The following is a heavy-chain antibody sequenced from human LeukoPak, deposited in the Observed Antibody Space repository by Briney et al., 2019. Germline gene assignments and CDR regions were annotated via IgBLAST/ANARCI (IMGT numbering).Heavy chain of an antibody. CDR3: AKDKYNFWSGSNYYYMDV. Sequence: PGGSLRLSCAASGFTFSNARMSWLRQAPGKGLEWVGRIKSKIDGGTTDYAAPVKGRFTISRDDSKNTLYPQMNSLRAEDTAVYYCAKDKYNFWSGSNYYYMDVWGKGTTVTVSS. CDR2: IKSKIDGGTT. D-gene: IGHD3-3*01. J-gene: IGHJ6*03. CDR1: GFTFSNAR. V-gene: IGHV3-15*01.